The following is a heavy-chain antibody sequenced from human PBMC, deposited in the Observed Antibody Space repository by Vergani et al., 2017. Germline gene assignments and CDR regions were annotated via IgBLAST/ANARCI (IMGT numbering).Heavy chain of an antibody. D-gene: IGHD6-19*01. Sequence: QVQLQESGPGLVKPSQSLSLTCTVSGGSISGVSYYLSWVRQPAGKGLEWIGRIYYSGRTDYNPSLESRVTISVDTSKNTFSLKLNSVTAADTAIYYCAREQWLPIDYFDYWGQGTLVTVSS. CDR3: AREQWLPIDYFDY. V-gene: IGHV4-61*02. J-gene: IGHJ4*02. CDR1: GGSISGVSYY. CDR2: IYYSGRT.